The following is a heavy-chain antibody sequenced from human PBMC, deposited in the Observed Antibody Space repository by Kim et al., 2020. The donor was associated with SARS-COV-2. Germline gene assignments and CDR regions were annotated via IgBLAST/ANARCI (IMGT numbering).Heavy chain of an antibody. D-gene: IGHD3-9*01. Sequence: GGSLRLSCAASGFTFSSYGMHWVRQAPGKGLEWVAVISYDGSNKYYADSVKGRFTISRDNSKNTLYLQMNSLRAEDTAVYYCAKDRPPLLRYFDWLLGGGMDVWGQGTTVTVSS. V-gene: IGHV3-30*18. CDR3: AKDRPPLLRYFDWLLGGGMDV. CDR1: GFTFSSYG. CDR2: ISYDGSNK. J-gene: IGHJ6*02.